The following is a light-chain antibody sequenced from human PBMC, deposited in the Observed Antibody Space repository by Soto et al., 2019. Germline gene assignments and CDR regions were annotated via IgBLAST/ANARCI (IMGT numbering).Light chain of an antibody. CDR2: DAS. CDR1: QSISSTY. Sequence: EIVLTQSPGTLSLSPGERATLSCRAGQSISSTYLTWYHQRPGQAPRLLIYDASRRATGIPDRFSGSGSGTDFSLTISRLEPEDFAVYYCQHYDSARWTFGLGTKVDIK. V-gene: IGKV3-20*01. CDR3: QHYDSARWT. J-gene: IGKJ1*01.